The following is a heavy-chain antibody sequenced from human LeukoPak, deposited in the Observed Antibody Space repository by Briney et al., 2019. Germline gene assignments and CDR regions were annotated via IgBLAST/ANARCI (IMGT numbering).Heavy chain of an antibody. CDR2: VSTESDYI. V-gene: IGHV3-21*01. CDR3: VLASYGSTWYLDS. J-gene: IGHJ4*02. D-gene: IGHD6-13*01. CDR1: GVIFRTHS. Sequence: GGSLRLSCGVSGVIFRTHSMSWARQAPGKGLEWVATVSTESDYIYYGDSVRGRFTVSRDDARNSLYLQMNSLRVEDTALYYCVLASYGSTWYLDSWGQGTLVTVSS.